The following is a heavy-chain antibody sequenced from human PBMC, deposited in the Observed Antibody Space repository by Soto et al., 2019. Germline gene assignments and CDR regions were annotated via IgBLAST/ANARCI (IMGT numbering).Heavy chain of an antibody. CDR3: VRGSRDIAVATAAMLY. D-gene: IGHD2-2*01. Sequence: EVQLVESGGALVQPGGSLRLSCVVSGFSISSYWIHWVRQAPGKGPLCVLRINNDGTDTNYADSVKARFTMSRDNARNTLFLQMDSRRADDTAVYYCVRGSRDIAVATAAMLYCGQGPLVTVS. V-gene: IGHV3-74*01. CDR2: INNDGTDT. J-gene: IGHJ4*02. CDR1: GFSISSYW.